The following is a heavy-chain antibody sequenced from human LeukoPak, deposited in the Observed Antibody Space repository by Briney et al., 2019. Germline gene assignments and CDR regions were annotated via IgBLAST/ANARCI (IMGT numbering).Heavy chain of an antibody. V-gene: IGHV3-48*03. CDR2: ISSSGSTI. Sequence: PGGSLRPXCAASGFTFSSYEMNWVRQAPGKGLEWVSYISSSGSTIYYADSVKGRFTISRDNAKNSLYLQMNSLRAEDTAVYYCARAQVGNYVFYYYYMDVWGKGTTVTVSS. D-gene: IGHD1-7*01. J-gene: IGHJ6*03. CDR3: ARAQVGNYVFYYYYMDV. CDR1: GFTFSSYE.